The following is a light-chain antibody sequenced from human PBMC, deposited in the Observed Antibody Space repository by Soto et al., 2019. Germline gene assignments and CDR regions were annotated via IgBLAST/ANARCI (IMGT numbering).Light chain of an antibody. CDR1: QSVSSSY. J-gene: IGKJ2*01. CDR3: QQYGSSPPNT. Sequence: EIVLTQSPGTLSLSPGESATLSCRASQSVSSSYLAGYQQKPGQAPRLLIYGASSRATGIPDRFSGSVSGTDFTLTTSRLEPEDFAVYYCQQYGSSPPNTFGHGTKLEIK. V-gene: IGKV3-20*01. CDR2: GAS.